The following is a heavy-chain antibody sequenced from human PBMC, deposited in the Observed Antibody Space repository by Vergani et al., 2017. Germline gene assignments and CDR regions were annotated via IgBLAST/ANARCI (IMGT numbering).Heavy chain of an antibody. CDR1: GFTFSSYA. CDR3: VKVGTVTPRY. D-gene: IGHD4-17*01. V-gene: IGHV3-64D*06. J-gene: IGHJ4*02. Sequence: EVQLVESGGGLVQPGGSLRLSCSASGFTFSSYAMHWVRQAPGKGLEYVSAISSNGGSTYYADSVKGRFTIYRDKSKNTLYLQMSSLRAEETAVYYCVKVGTVTPRYWGQGTLVTVSS. CDR2: ISSNGGST.